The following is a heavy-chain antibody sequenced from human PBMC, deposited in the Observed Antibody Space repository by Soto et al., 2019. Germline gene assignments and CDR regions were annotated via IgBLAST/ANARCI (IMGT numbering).Heavy chain of an antibody. J-gene: IGHJ4*02. V-gene: IGHV3-23*01. CDR2: ISGSGLST. D-gene: IGHD7-27*01. CDR1: GFTFSNYA. CDR3: AKASSNSGERYLDY. Sequence: GGSLRLSCAASGFTFSNYAMSWVRQAPGKGLEWVSTISGSGLSTAYAASLEGRFTLSRDNSKNTLFLQMDSLRAEDTAVYYCAKASSNSGERYLDYWGQGTLVTVSS.